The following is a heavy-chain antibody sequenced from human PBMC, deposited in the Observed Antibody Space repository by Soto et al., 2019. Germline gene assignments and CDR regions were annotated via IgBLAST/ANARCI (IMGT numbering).Heavy chain of an antibody. J-gene: IGHJ6*03. CDR1: GASIRSFH. D-gene: IGHD3-16*01. CDR2: IYYSGSA. CDR3: AAAVPAEYVFPYYYMDV. Sequence: QVQLQESGPGLVKPSETLSLTCTVSGASIRSFHWSWIRQTPGKGLEWIGYIYYSGSANYNPSLKSRVTCSVDTSRNQVSLKLSSVTAADTGVYYCAAAVPAEYVFPYYYMDVWGRGTTVTVSS. V-gene: IGHV4-59*01.